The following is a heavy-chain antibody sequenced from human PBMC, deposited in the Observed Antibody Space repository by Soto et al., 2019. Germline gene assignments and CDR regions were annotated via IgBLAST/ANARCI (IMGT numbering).Heavy chain of an antibody. D-gene: IGHD2-2*01. CDR2: INHSGST. CDR3: ARAMYCSSTSCYSSDI. Sequence: SETLSLTCAVYGGSFSGYYWSWIRQPPGKGLEWIGEINHSGSTNYNPSLKSRVTISVDTSKNQFSLKLSSVTAADTAVYYCARAMYCSSTSCYSSDIWGQGTMVTVSS. J-gene: IGHJ3*02. CDR1: GGSFSGYY. V-gene: IGHV4-34*01.